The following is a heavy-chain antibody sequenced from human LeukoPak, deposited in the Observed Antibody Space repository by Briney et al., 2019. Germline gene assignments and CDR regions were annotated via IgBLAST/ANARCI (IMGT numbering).Heavy chain of an antibody. Sequence: SETLSLTCTVSGGSISSSSFHWGWIRQPPGKALEWTGSIYYSGTAYYNPSLQSRVTISVDTSENQFSLRLSSVTAADTAVYFCARYVSALGHFDFWGQGTLVTVSS. J-gene: IGHJ4*02. V-gene: IGHV4-39*01. CDR3: ARYVSALGHFDF. CDR2: IYYSGTA. CDR1: GGSISSSSFH. D-gene: IGHD3-10*02.